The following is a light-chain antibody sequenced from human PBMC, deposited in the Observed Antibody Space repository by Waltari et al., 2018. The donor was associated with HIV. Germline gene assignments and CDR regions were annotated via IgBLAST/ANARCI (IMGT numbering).Light chain of an antibody. CDR1: RSNIGAGYD. CDR3: QSYDSSLSGWV. Sequence: QSVLTQPPSVSGAPGQRVTISCTGSRSNIGAGYDLPWYQQLPGTAPKLLIYGTYNRPSGVPDRFSGSKSGTSASLAITGLQAEDEADYYCQSYDSSLSGWVFGGGTKLTVL. J-gene: IGLJ3*02. CDR2: GTY. V-gene: IGLV1-40*01.